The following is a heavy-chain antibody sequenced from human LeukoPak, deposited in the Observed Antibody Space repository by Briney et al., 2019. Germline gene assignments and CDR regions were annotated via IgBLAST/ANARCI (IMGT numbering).Heavy chain of an antibody. CDR3: AKLPWSSSGWFDP. CDR2: ISGSGDST. V-gene: IGHV3-23*01. CDR1: GFTFSSYA. J-gene: IGHJ5*02. D-gene: IGHD6-6*01. Sequence: GGSLRLSCAASGFTFSSYAMSWVRQAPGKGLEWVSTISGSGDSTYYADSVKGRFAISRDNSKNTLYLQMNGLRAEDTAVYYCAKLPWSSSGWFDPWGQGTLVTVSS.